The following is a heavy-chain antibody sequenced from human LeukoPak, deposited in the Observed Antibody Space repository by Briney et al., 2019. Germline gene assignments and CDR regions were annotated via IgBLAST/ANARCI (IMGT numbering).Heavy chain of an antibody. Sequence: ASVKVSCKASGGTFSSYAISWVRQAPGQGVEWMGRIIPILGIANYAQKFQGRVTITADKSTSTAYMELSSLRSEDTAVYYCARDLYYYDSSGYVLDYWGQGTLVTVSS. CDR2: IIPILGIA. J-gene: IGHJ4*02. CDR3: ARDLYYYDSSGYVLDY. V-gene: IGHV1-69*04. CDR1: GGTFSSYA. D-gene: IGHD3-22*01.